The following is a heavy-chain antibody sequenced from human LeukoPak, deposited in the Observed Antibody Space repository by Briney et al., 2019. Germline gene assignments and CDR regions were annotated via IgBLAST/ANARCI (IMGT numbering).Heavy chain of an antibody. V-gene: IGHV3-23*01. Sequence: PGGSLRLSCAASGYTFSNYVMSWVRQAPGKGLEWVSTISDSGGSTYYADSVKGRFTISRDNSKNTLFLQMSSLRAEDTAVYYCAKEKRAFDFWSGYYMFDSWGQGTLVTVSS. CDR3: AKEKRAFDFWSGYYMFDS. CDR2: ISDSGGST. CDR1: GYTFSNYV. D-gene: IGHD3-3*01. J-gene: IGHJ4*02.